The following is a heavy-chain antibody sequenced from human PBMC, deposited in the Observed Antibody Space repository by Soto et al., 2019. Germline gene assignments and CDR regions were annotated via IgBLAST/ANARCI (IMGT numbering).Heavy chain of an antibody. CDR1: GFTFSNYA. D-gene: IGHD5-18*01. V-gene: IGHV3-30-3*01. J-gene: IGHJ6*02. Sequence: QVHLVESGGGVVQPGRSLRLSCAASGFTFSNYAMHWVRQAPGKGLEWVEVISYDGSDKYKANSVKGRFTISRDNSKNTLYLQMNSLRAEDTAVYYCARDTGPNGYNYYYFGMDVWGQGTTVTVSS. CDR3: ARDTGPNGYNYYYFGMDV. CDR2: ISYDGSDK.